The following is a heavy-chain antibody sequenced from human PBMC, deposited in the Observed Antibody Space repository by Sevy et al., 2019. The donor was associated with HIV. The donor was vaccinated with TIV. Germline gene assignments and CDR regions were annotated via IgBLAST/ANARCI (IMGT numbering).Heavy chain of an antibody. D-gene: IGHD6-19*01. V-gene: IGHV3-30*02. CDR1: GFTFSRYG. CDR3: AKDSVARNLHFDY. CDR2: IRFDGNNK. Sequence: QLGGSLRLSCAASGFTFSRYGMHWVRQAPGKGLEWVASIRFDGNNKHYVDSVMGRFTISRDDSKNTLYLQMNSLRSEDTAVYYCAKDSVARNLHFDYWGQGALVTVSS. J-gene: IGHJ4*02.